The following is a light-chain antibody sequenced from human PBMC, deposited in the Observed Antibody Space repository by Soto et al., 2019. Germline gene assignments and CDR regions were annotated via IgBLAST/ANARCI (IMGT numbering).Light chain of an antibody. V-gene: IGKV3-20*01. CDR3: QQYGSSPLWT. CDR1: QSVAIN. J-gene: IGKJ1*01. Sequence: ETVMTQSPVTRSVSPGERATLSCRASQSVAINLAWYQQRPGQAPRLLIYGASTRAPDTPGRFSGSGSGTDFTLTLSRLEPEDFAVYYCQQYGSSPLWTFGQGTKVDIK. CDR2: GAS.